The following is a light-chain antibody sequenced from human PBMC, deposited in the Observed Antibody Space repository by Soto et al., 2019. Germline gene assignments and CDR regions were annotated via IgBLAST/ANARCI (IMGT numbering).Light chain of an antibody. CDR3: QQYGSYWT. CDR1: QTISSW. J-gene: IGKJ1*01. CDR2: KAS. Sequence: IQMTQSPSTLSGSIGDRVTITCRASQTISSWLAWYQQKPGKAPKLLIYKASTLKSGVPSRFSGSGSGTEFTLTISSLQPDDFATYYCQQYGSYWTFGQGTKVDI. V-gene: IGKV1-5*03.